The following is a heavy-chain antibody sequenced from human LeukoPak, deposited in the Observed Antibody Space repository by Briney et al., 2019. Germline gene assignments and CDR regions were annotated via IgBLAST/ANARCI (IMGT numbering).Heavy chain of an antibody. V-gene: IGHV3-23*01. D-gene: IGHD3-22*01. CDR1: GFTFSSYA. CDR3: SKNRLNMIVVGIGHDFDY. CDR2: ISGSGGST. Sequence: LPGGSLRLSCAASGFTFSSYAMSWVRQAPGKGLEWVSAISGSGGSTYYADSVKGRFTISRDNSKNTLYLQMNSLRAEDTAVYYCSKNRLNMIVVGIGHDFDYLGQGTLVTVSS. J-gene: IGHJ4*02.